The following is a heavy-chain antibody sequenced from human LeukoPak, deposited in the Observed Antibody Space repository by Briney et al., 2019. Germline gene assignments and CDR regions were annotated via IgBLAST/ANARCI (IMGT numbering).Heavy chain of an antibody. D-gene: IGHD5-12*01. J-gene: IGHJ6*04. CDR3: ARTWIKGMDV. CDR2: IYTSGST. Sequence: PSETLSLTCTVSGGSISSYYWSWIRQPPGKGLEWIGYIYTSGSTNYNPSLKSRVTISVDTSKNQFSLKLSSVTAADTAVYYCARTWIKGMDVWGKGTTVTVSS. CDR1: GGSISSYY. V-gene: IGHV4-4*09.